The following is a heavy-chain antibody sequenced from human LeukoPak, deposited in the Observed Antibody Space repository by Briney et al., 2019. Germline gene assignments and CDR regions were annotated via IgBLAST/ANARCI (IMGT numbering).Heavy chain of an antibody. CDR1: GFTVSSNY. D-gene: IGHD6-6*01. J-gene: IGHJ6*02. Sequence: GGSLRLSCAASGFTVSSNYMNWVRQAPGKGLEWVSIIYSGGSTYYADSVKGRFTISRDNSKNTLYLQMNSLRAEDTAVYYCARDGAARGYYYGMDVWGRGTTVTVSS. V-gene: IGHV3-53*01. CDR3: ARDGAARGYYYGMDV. CDR2: IYSGGST.